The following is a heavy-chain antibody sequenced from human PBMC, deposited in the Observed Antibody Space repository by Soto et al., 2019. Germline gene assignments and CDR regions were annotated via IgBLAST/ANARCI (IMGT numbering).Heavy chain of an antibody. D-gene: IGHD6-13*01. CDR2: INAGNGNT. CDR3: ARSSGWYVWFDP. V-gene: IGHV1-3*01. CDR1: GYTFTSYA. J-gene: IGHJ5*02. Sequence: GASVKVSCKASGYTFTSYAMHWVRQAPGQRLEWMGWINAGNGNTKYSQKFQGRVTITRDTSASTAYMELSSLRSEDTAVYYCARSSGWYVWFDPWGQGPLVTVSS.